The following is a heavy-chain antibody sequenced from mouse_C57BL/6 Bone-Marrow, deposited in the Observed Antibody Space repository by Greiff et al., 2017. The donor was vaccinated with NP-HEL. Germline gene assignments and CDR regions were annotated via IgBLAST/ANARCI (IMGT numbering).Heavy chain of an antibody. CDR3: TRDPYYGSSYEGFAY. V-gene: IGHV5-9-1*02. CDR2: ISSGGDYI. J-gene: IGHJ3*01. CDR1: GFTFSSYA. D-gene: IGHD1-1*01. Sequence: EVQVVESGEGLVKPGGSLKLSCAASGFTFSSYAMSWVRQTPEKRLEWVAYISSGGDYIYYADTVKGRFTISRDNARNTLYLQMSSLKSEDTAMYYCTRDPYYGSSYEGFAYWGQGTLVTVSA.